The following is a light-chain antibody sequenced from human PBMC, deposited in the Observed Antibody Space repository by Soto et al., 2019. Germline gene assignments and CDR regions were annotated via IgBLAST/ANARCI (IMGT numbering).Light chain of an antibody. CDR2: GAS. V-gene: IGKV3-20*01. CDR1: QSVSNNF. Sequence: EIVLTQSPGTLSLSPWERATLSCRASQSVSNNFLAWYQHRPGQAPRLLIYGASGRATGIPDRISGSGSGTDFTLTISGLEPEDFAMYYCQQFQSSLRTFGQGTKVDIK. CDR3: QQFQSSLRT. J-gene: IGKJ1*01.